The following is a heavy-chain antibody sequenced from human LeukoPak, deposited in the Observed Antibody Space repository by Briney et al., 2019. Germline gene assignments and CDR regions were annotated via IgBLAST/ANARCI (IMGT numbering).Heavy chain of an antibody. CDR1: GYSFTSYW. CDR2: IDPSDSYT. CDR3: ARRAVVTHEDDY. J-gene: IGHJ4*02. V-gene: IGHV5-10-1*01. Sequence: GESLKISCKGSGYSFTSYWISWVRQMPGKGLEWMGRIDPSDSYTNYSPSFQGHVTISADESISTAYLQWSSLKASDTAMYYCARRAVVTHEDDYWGQGTLVTVSS. D-gene: IGHD4-23*01.